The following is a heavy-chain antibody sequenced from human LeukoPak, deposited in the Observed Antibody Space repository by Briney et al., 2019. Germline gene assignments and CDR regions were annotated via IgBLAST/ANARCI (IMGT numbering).Heavy chain of an antibody. CDR1: GFTFSSYA. V-gene: IGHV3-23*01. CDR2: ISGGGGTT. D-gene: IGHD3-22*01. Sequence: GGSLRLSCAASGFTFSSYAMSWVRQAPGKGLEWVSAISGGGGTTYYADPVKGRFTISRDNSKNTLYLQMNSLRPEDTAVYYCAKHYDSSGRPRAGFDHWGQGTLVTVSS. CDR3: AKHYDSSGRPRAGFDH. J-gene: IGHJ4*02.